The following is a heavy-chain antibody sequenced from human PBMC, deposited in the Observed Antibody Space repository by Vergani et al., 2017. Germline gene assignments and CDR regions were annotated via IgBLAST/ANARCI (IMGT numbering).Heavy chain of an antibody. CDR1: GFTFSSYG. V-gene: IGHV3-30*02. CDR2: IRYDGSNK. Sequence: QVQLVESGGGVVQPGGSLRLSCAASGFTFSSYGMHWVRQAPGKGLEWVAFIRYDGSNKYYADSAKGRFTISRDNSKNTLYLQMNSLRAEDTAVYYCAKGDPYGSGSYYNVDYWGQGTLVTVSS. J-gene: IGHJ4*02. CDR3: AKGDPYGSGSYYNVDY. D-gene: IGHD3-10*01.